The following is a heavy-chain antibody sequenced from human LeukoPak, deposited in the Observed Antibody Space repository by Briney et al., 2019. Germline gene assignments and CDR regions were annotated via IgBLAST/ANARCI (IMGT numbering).Heavy chain of an antibody. CDR2: IYNTGRT. Sequence: SQTLSLTCTVSGASINNGGYYWGWIRQHPGKGLEWIGYIYNTGRTYHNPSLESRVTISTDTSENQFSLKLTSVTAADTATYYCARVGWRYCSGGSCALLSWFDPWGQGTLVTVSS. CDR1: GASINNGGYY. CDR3: ARVGWRYCSGGSCALLSWFDP. V-gene: IGHV4-31*03. D-gene: IGHD2-15*01. J-gene: IGHJ5*02.